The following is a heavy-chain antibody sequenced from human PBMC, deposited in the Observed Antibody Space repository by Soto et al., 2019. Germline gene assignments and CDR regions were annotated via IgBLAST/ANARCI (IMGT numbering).Heavy chain of an antibody. V-gene: IGHV4-4*02. CDR2: IYHSGST. D-gene: IGHD1-26*01. J-gene: IGHJ5*02. CDR3: ARGSGSDFRFVYWFDP. Sequence: SETLSLTCAVSGGSISSSNWWSWVRQPPGKGLEWIGEIYHSGSTNYNPSLKSRVTISVDKSKNQFSLKLSSVTAADTAVYYCARGSGSDFRFVYWFDPWGQGTLVTVSS. CDR1: GGSISSSNW.